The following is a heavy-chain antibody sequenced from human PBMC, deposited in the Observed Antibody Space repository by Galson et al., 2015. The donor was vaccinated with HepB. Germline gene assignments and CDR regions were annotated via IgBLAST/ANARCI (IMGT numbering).Heavy chain of an antibody. V-gene: IGHV1-2*04. CDR2: INPNSGGT. D-gene: IGHD3-16*02. CDR3: ARALYVSEAGRAYDYVWGSYRYSAFDI. CDR1: GYTFTGYY. J-gene: IGHJ3*02. Sequence: SVKVSCKASGYTFTGYYMHWVRQAPGQGLEWMGWINPNSGGTNYAQKFQGWVTMTRDTSISTAYMELSRLRSDDTAVYYCARALYVSEAGRAYDYVWGSYRYSAFDIWGQGTMVTVSS.